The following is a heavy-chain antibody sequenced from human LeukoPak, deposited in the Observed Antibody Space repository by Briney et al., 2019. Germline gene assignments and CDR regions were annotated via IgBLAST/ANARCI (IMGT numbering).Heavy chain of an antibody. CDR1: GFTFSGYS. D-gene: IGHD3-10*01. J-gene: IGHJ3*02. CDR3: AKESQEGSSFDI. V-gene: IGHV3-23*01. Sequence: GGSLRLSCAASGFTFSGYSMTWVRQAPGKGLEWVSTISGSGDTTYYSDSVKGRLTISRDNSKNTLYLQMNGLRAGDTALYYCAKESQEGSSFDIWGQGTVVTVSS. CDR2: ISGSGDTT.